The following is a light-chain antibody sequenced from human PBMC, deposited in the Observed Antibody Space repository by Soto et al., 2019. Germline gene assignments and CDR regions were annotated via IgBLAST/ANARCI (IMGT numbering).Light chain of an antibody. Sequence: QSVLTQPASGSGSPGQSITISCTGSSGDIGLYNFVSWYQQHPGRAPKLMIYDVNNRPSGVSDRLSGSKSGNTASLTISGLQAEDEADYYCCSYTSSTAYVFGSGTKVTVL. V-gene: IGLV2-14*03. CDR3: CSYTSSTAYV. CDR1: SGDIGLYNF. CDR2: DVN. J-gene: IGLJ1*01.